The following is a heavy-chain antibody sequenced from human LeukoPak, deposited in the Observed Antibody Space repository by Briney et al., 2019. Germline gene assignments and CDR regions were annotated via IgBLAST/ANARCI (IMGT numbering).Heavy chain of an antibody. V-gene: IGHV4-34*01. CDR2: INHSGST. D-gene: IGHD1-14*01. Sequence: KPSETLSLTCAVYVGSFSGYYWSWIRQPPGKGLEWIGEINHSGSTNYNPSLKSRVTISVDTSKNQFSLKLSSVTAADTAVYYCARAGATGRGTFDYWGQGTLVTVSS. CDR3: ARAGATGRGTFDY. CDR1: VGSFSGYY. J-gene: IGHJ4*02.